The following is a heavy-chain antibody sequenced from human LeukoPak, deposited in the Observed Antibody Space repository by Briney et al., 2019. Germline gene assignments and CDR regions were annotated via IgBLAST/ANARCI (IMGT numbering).Heavy chain of an antibody. D-gene: IGHD1-26*01. Sequence: GGSLRLSCVASGFTFSSYEMNWVRQAPGKGLEWVSYITSSGSSIYYADSVKGRFTISRDNAKNSLYLQMNSLRAEDTAVYHCARDGRYSGSFDNWGQGTLVTVSS. V-gene: IGHV3-48*01. CDR3: ARDGRYSGSFDN. CDR2: ITSSGSSI. J-gene: IGHJ4*02. CDR1: GFTFSSYE.